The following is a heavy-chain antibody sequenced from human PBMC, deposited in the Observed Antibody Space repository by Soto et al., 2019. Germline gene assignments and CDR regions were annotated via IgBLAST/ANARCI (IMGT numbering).Heavy chain of an antibody. CDR3: ARGSKDSYPGSRIFDF. Sequence: PGGSLRLSCAASGFTFSSYWMSWVRQAPGKGLEWVANIKQDGSEKYYVDSVKGRFTISRDNAKNTLYLQMSSLRAEDSAVYYCARGSKDSYPGSRIFDFWGRGTLVTVSS. CDR2: IKQDGSEK. J-gene: IGHJ4*02. CDR1: GFTFSSYW. D-gene: IGHD2-15*01. V-gene: IGHV3-7*03.